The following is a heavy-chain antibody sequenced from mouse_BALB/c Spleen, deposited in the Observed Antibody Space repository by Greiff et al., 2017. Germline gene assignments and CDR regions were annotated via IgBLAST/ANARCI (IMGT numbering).Heavy chain of an antibody. V-gene: IGHV5-12-1*01. CDR3: AGHAMDY. CDR2: ISSGGGST. CDR1: GFAFSSYD. Sequence: EVQVVESGGGLVKPGGSLKLSCAASGFAFSSYDMSWVRQTPEKRLEWVAYISSGGGSTYYPDTVKGRFTISRDNAKNTLYLQMSSLKSEDTAMYYCAGHAMDYWGQGTSVTVSS. J-gene: IGHJ4*01.